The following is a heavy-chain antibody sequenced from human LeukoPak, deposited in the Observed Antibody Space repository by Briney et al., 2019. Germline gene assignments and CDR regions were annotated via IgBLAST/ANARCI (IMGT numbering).Heavy chain of an antibody. Sequence: SETLSLTCAVCGGSFSGYYWGWICQPPGKGLEWIGEINHSGSTNYNPSLKSRVTISVDTSKNQFSLKLSSVTAADTAVYYCARSEIAVGSFDYWGQGTLVTVSS. V-gene: IGHV4-34*01. J-gene: IGHJ4*02. D-gene: IGHD6-19*01. CDR1: GGSFSGYY. CDR2: INHSGST. CDR3: ARSEIAVGSFDY.